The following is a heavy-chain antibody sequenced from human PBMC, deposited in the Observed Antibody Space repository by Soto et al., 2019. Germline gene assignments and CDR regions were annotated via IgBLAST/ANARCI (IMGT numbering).Heavy chain of an antibody. J-gene: IGHJ4*02. CDR2: ISYDGRNK. V-gene: IGHV3-30*03. CDR1: GFTFSNFG. Sequence: PGGSLRLSCAASGFTFSNFGMHWVRQAPGKGLEWVAVISYDGRNKYYADSVKGRFTISRDNSKNTLYLQMNSLRAEDTAVYYCARVWGWPPIAIDYRGQGTLVTVSS. D-gene: IGHD3-16*01. CDR3: ARVWGWPPIAIDY.